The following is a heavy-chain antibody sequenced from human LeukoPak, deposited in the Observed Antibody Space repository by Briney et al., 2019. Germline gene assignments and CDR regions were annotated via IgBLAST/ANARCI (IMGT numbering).Heavy chain of an antibody. CDR2: IYPYSGDT. D-gene: IGHD5-18*01. V-gene: IGHV1-2*02. CDR3: ARDGRLRNGYDNFYI. Sequence: ASVKVSCKASGYTFTGYYIHWVRQAPGQGLEWMGWIYPYSGDTNYAQNFQGRVTMTRDTSISTAYMELSSLKSDDTAVYYCARDGRLRNGYDNFYIWGQGTLVTVSS. J-gene: IGHJ4*02. CDR1: GYTFTGYY.